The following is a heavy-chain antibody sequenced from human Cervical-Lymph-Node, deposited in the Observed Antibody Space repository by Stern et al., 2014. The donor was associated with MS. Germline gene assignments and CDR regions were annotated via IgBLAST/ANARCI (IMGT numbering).Heavy chain of an antibody. Sequence: QITLKESGPTLVKPTQTLTLTCTFSGFSLSTSGVGVGWIRQPPGKALEWLAFIDWDDNKRYSPSLKNRLTITKDTSKNQVVLTMNNMDPVDTATFYCATHAPGVVPAALDYWGQGTLVTVS. J-gene: IGHJ4*02. CDR3: ATHAPGVVPAALDY. D-gene: IGHD2-2*01. CDR2: IDWDDNK. CDR1: GFSLSTSGVG. V-gene: IGHV2-5*02.